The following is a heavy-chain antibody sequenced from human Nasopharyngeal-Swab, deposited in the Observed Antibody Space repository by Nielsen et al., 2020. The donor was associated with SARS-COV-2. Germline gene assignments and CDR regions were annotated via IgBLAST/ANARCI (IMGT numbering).Heavy chain of an antibody. V-gene: IGHV1-3*01. CDR1: GYTFTSYA. D-gene: IGHD3-22*01. CDR3: ARIAIGMIVVASYYGMDV. CDR2: INAGNGNT. J-gene: IGHJ6*02. Sequence: ASVKVSCKASGYTFTSYAMHWVRQAPGQRLEWMGWINAGNGNTKYSQKFQGRVTITRDTSASTAYMELSSLRSEDTAVYYCARIAIGMIVVASYYGMDVWGQGTTVTVSS.